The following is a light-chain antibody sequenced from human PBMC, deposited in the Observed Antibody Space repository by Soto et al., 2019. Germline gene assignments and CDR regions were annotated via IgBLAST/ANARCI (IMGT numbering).Light chain of an antibody. CDR1: NIGSKS. Sequence: SYELTQPPSVSVAPGETARTPCGANNIGSKSVHWYQQKPGQAPVLIIYYDSDRPSGIPERFSASNSGNTATLTISRVEAGDEADYLCQVWDSREVFGGGTKLTVL. CDR2: YDS. CDR3: QVWDSREV. V-gene: IGLV3-21*04. J-gene: IGLJ2*01.